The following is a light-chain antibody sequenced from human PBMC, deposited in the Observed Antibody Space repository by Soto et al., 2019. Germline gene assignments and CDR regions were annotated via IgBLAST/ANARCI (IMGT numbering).Light chain of an antibody. CDR3: CSYAGSSTPYG. J-gene: IGLJ1*01. Sequence: QSALTQPASVSGSPGQSITISCTGTSCDVGSYNLVSWYQQHPGKAPKLMIYEVSKRPSGVSNRFSGSKSGNTASLTITRFQAEDEADYYCCSYAGSSTPYGFGTGTKVTVL. V-gene: IGLV2-23*02. CDR1: SCDVGSYNL. CDR2: EVS.